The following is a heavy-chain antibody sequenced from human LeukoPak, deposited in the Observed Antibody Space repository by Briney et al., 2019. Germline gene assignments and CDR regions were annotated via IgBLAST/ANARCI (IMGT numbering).Heavy chain of an antibody. CDR2: IYSGGST. Sequence: GGSLRLSCAASGFTVSSNYMSWVRQAPGKGLEWVSVIYSGGSTYYADSVKGRFTISRDNSKNTLYLQMNSLRAEGTAVYYCASSRDGYTPGLDYWGQGTLVTVSS. D-gene: IGHD5-24*01. J-gene: IGHJ4*02. CDR3: ASSRDGYTPGLDY. CDR1: GFTVSSNY. V-gene: IGHV3-53*01.